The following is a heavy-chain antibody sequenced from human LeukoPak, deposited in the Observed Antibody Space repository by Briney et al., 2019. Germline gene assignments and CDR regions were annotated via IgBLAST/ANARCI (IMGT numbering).Heavy chain of an antibody. V-gene: IGHV3-15*01. CDR2: IKTKTDGGTT. J-gene: IGHJ4*02. CDR1: GFTFTNAW. CDR3: TTAYSGTYPLVY. D-gene: IGHD1-26*01. Sequence: GASLRLSCAASGFTFTNAWMSWVRQAPGKGLEWVGRIKTKTDGGTTDYAAPVKGRFTISRDDSKNTLYLQMNSLKTEDTAVYSCTTAYSGTYPLVYWGQGNLVTVSS.